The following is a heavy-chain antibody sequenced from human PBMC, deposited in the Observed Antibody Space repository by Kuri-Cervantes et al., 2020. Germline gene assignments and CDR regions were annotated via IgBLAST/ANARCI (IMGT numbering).Heavy chain of an antibody. V-gene: IGHV4-34*01. CDR3: AEHRDYYDSSGYLIGWFDP. Sequence: ESLKISCAVYGGSFSGYYWSWIRQPPGKGLEWIGEINHSGSTNYNPSLKSRVTISVDTSKNQFSLKLSSVTAADTAVYYCAEHRDYYDSSGYLIGWFDPWGQGTLVTVSS. J-gene: IGHJ5*02. CDR2: INHSGST. D-gene: IGHD3-22*01. CDR1: GGSFSGYY.